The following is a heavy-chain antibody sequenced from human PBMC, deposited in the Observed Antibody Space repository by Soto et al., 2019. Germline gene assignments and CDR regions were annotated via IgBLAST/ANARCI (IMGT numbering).Heavy chain of an antibody. CDR1: GGTFSSYA. Sequence: PPASVKVSCKASGGTFSSYAISWVRQAPGQGLEWMGGIIPIFGTANYAQKFQGRVTITADESTSTAYMELSSLRSEDTAVYYCARDLSIAGPDAFDIWGQGTMVTVSS. CDR3: ARDLSIAGPDAFDI. J-gene: IGHJ3*02. CDR2: IIPIFGTA. V-gene: IGHV1-69*13. D-gene: IGHD3-16*02.